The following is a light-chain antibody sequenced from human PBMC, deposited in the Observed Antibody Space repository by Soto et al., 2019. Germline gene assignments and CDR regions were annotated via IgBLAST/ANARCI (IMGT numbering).Light chain of an antibody. V-gene: IGKV3-15*01. CDR1: QSVSSN. J-gene: IGKJ4*02. CDR2: GAS. CDR3: HQYNNWPQT. Sequence: EIVMTQSPATLSVSPGERATLSCRASQSVSSNLAWYQQKPGQAPRLLIYGASTRATGIPARFSGSGSGTEFTLTISGLQSGDFAVYFCHQYNNWPQTFGRGTKVEIK.